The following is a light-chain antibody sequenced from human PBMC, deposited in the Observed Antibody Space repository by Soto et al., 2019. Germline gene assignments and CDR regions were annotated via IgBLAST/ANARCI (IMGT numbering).Light chain of an antibody. V-gene: IGLV1-44*01. Sequence: QSVLTQAPSASGTPGQRVTISCSGSSSNIGSQTVNWYQQFPGTAPKLLIHTNNQRPSGVPDRFSASKSGTSASLAISGLQSEDEADYYCAAWDDSLNGVVFGGGTKLTVL. J-gene: IGLJ2*01. CDR1: SSNIGSQT. CDR2: TNN. CDR3: AAWDDSLNGVV.